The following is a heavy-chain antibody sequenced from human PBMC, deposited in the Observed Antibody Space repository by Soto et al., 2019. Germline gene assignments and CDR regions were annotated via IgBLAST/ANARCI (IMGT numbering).Heavy chain of an antibody. J-gene: IGHJ4*02. CDR1: GGSISSSSYY. V-gene: IGHV4-39*01. CDR2: IYYSGST. D-gene: IGHD3-22*01. Sequence: LSLTCTVSGGSISSSSYYWGWIRQPPGKGLEWIGSIYYSGSTYYNPSLKSRVTISVDTSKNQFSLKLSSVTAADTAVYYCASLDYYDSSGYFPFLDYWGQG. CDR3: ASLDYYDSSGYFPFLDY.